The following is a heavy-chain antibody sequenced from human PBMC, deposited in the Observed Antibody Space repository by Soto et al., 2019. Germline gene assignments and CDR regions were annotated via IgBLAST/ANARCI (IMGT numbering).Heavy chain of an antibody. J-gene: IGHJ6*02. Sequence: GGSLRLSCAASGFTFSSXXMNXXXQAPGKGLEWVSNIISSSSTLYYADSVKGRFTISRDNAKNSLYLQMNSLRDEDTAVYYCASLSRGYYYGMDVWGQGTTVTVSS. CDR3: ASLSRGYYYGMDV. CDR1: GFTFSSXX. D-gene: IGHD3-10*01. V-gene: IGHV3-48*02. CDR2: IISSSSTL.